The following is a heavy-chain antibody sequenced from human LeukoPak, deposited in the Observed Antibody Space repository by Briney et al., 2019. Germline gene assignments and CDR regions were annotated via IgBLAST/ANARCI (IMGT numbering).Heavy chain of an antibody. CDR2: IYHGGST. Sequence: PSETLSLTCTVSGYSISSGYYWGGIRQPPGKGLEWIGSIYHGGSTYYNPSLKSRVTISVDTSKNQFSLKLSSVTAADTAVYYCARGGQQLVRGYFQHWGQGTLVTVSS. D-gene: IGHD6-13*01. CDR1: GYSISSGYY. J-gene: IGHJ1*01. V-gene: IGHV4-38-2*02. CDR3: ARGGQQLVRGYFQH.